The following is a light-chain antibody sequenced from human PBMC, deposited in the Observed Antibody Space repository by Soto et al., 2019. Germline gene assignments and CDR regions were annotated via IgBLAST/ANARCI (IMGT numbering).Light chain of an antibody. CDR3: QQFNSYPVT. CDR2: DAS. V-gene: IGKV1-13*02. J-gene: IGKJ4*01. CDR1: QGISSS. Sequence: AIQLTQSPSSLSASVGGRVTITCRASQGISSSLAWYQQKPGKAPKLLIYDASTLKSGVPSRFSGSRSGTDFTLAIGSLQPEDFATYYCQQFNSYPVTFGGGSRVEIK.